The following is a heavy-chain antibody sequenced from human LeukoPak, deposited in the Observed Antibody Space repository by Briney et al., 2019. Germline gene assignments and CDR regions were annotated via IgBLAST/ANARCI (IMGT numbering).Heavy chain of an antibody. Sequence: GGSLRLSCAASGFTFSSYGMHWVRQAPGKGLEWVAFIRYDGSNKYYADSVKGRFTISRDNAKNSLYLQMNSLRAEDTAVYYCARDHPTDGHFQHWGQGTLVTVSS. CDR3: ARDHPTDGHFQH. D-gene: IGHD4-17*01. CDR2: IRYDGSNK. J-gene: IGHJ1*01. CDR1: GFTFSSYG. V-gene: IGHV3-30*02.